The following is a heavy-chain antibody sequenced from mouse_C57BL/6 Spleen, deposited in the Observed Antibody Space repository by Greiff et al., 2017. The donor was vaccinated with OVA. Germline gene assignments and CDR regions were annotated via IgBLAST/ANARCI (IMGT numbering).Heavy chain of an antibody. J-gene: IGHJ2*01. V-gene: IGHV3-6*01. CDR2: ISYDGSN. D-gene: IGHD2-4*01. CDR1: GYSITSGYY. CDR3: ASYDYDAFDY. Sequence: DVHLVESGPGLVKPSQSLSLTCSVTGYSITSGYYWNWIRQFPGNKLEWMGYISYDGSNNYNPSLKNRISITRDTSKNQFFLKLNSVTTEDTATYYCASYDYDAFDYWGQGTTLTVSS.